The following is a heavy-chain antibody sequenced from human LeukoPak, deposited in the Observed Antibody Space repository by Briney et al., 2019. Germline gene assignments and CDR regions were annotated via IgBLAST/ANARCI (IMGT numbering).Heavy chain of an antibody. V-gene: IGHV3-30*12. CDR2: ISYDGSNK. CDR1: GFTFSSYG. Sequence: PGRSLRLSCAASGFTFSSYGMHWVRQAPGKGLEWVAIISYDGSNKYHADSVKGRFTISRDNSKNTMYLQMNSLRAEDTAVYYCARDRYYYDSSGYWGREEDYYYYGMDVWGQGTTVTVSS. CDR3: ARDRYYYDSSGYWGREEDYYYYGMDV. J-gene: IGHJ6*02. D-gene: IGHD3-22*01.